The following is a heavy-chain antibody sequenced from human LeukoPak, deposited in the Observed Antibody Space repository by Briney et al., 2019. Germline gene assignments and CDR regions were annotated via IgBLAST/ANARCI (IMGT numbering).Heavy chain of an antibody. V-gene: IGHV1-2*02. CDR1: GYTFTDYY. Sequence: ASVKVSCKASGYTFTDYYMHWVRQAPGQGLEWMGWINPNNGGTNYAQKLQGRVTMTTDTSTSTAYMELRSLRSDDTAVYYCAREPDHFWSGYYGFDYWGQGTLVTVSS. J-gene: IGHJ4*02. CDR2: INPNNGGT. D-gene: IGHD3-3*02. CDR3: AREPDHFWSGYYGFDY.